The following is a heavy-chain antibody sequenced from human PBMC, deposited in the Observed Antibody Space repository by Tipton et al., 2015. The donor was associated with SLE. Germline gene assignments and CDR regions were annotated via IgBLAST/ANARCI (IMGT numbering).Heavy chain of an antibody. CDR3: ARRATTNSYDY. D-gene: IGHD1-26*01. CDR2: ISYDGSNK. CDR1: GFTFSSYA. Sequence: SLRLSCAASGFTFSSYAMHWVRQAPGKGLEWVAIISYDGSNKYYADSVKGRFTISRDNSKNTLYLQMGSLRDEDMGVYYCARRATTNSYDYWSRGTLVTVSS. J-gene: IGHJ4*02. V-gene: IGHV3-30*14.